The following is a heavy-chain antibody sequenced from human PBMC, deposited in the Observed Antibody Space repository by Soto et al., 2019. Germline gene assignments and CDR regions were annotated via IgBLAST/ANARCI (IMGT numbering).Heavy chain of an antibody. CDR2: ISTSSSNI. Sequence: GGSLRLSCSASGFSFSYYSMNWVRQAPGKGLEWVSYISTSSSNIYYADSVKGRFTISRDNAKNSLSLQMNSLRAADTAVYYCARETSTGNYYMDVWGKGTTVTVSS. CDR1: GFSFSYYS. V-gene: IGHV3-48*01. CDR3: ARETSTGNYYMDV. D-gene: IGHD2-2*01. J-gene: IGHJ6*03.